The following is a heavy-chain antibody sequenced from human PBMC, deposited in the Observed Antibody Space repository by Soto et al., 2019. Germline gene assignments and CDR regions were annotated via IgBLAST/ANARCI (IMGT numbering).Heavy chain of an antibody. D-gene: IGHD5-12*01. CDR3: AHIVVACLGYYFDY. CDR1: GFSLSSTRMA. CDR2: IYWDDDK. V-gene: IGHV2-5*02. Sequence: QITLKESGPTLVKPTQTLTLTCTFSGFSLSSTRMAVGWIRQPPGKALEWLALIYWDDDKRYSPFLKSRLTIPKDTSKNQVVLTMSNMDTVDTARYYCAHIVVACLGYYFDYWGRGTLVTVSS. J-gene: IGHJ4*02.